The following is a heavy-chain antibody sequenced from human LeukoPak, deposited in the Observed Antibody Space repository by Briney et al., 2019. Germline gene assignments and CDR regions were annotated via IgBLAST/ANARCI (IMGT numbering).Heavy chain of an antibody. Sequence: ASVKVSCKASGYTFTGYYMHWVRQAPGQGLEWMGWINPNSGGTNYAQKFQGRVTMTRDTSISTAYMELSRLRSDDTAVYYCARGPINHDYNFDYWGQGTLVTVSS. CDR3: ARGPINHDYNFDY. D-gene: IGHD4-11*01. CDR2: INPNSGGT. J-gene: IGHJ4*02. V-gene: IGHV1-2*02. CDR1: GYTFTGYY.